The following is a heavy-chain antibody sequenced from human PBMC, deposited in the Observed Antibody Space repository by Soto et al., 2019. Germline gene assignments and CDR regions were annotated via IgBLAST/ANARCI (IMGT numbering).Heavy chain of an antibody. V-gene: IGHV4-31*03. CDR2: IYYSGPT. Sequence: QVQLQESGPGLVKPSQTLSLTCTVSGGSITSGDYYWSWIRQHPGKGLEWIGYIYYSGPTYYKPYLQNRVTISVDTSKNQFSLKLTSVTAADTAVYYCARGKTAVAARDYYYYYGMDVWGQGTTVTVSS. D-gene: IGHD2-15*01. CDR3: ARGKTAVAARDYYYYYGMDV. J-gene: IGHJ6*02. CDR1: GGSITSGDYY.